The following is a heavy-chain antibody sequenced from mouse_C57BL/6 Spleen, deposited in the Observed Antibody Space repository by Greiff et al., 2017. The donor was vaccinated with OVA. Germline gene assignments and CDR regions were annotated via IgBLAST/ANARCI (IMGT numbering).Heavy chain of an antibody. CDR1: GFTFSSYG. CDR2: ISSGGSYT. D-gene: IGHD1-1*01. J-gene: IGHJ2*01. Sequence: EVQGVESGGDLVKPGGSLKLSCAASGFTFSSYGMSWVRQTPDKRLEWVATISSGGSYTYYPDSVKGRFTISRDNAKNTLYLQMSSLKSEDTAVYYCARQDGSSPFDYWGQGTTLTVSS. CDR3: ARQDGSSPFDY. V-gene: IGHV5-6*01.